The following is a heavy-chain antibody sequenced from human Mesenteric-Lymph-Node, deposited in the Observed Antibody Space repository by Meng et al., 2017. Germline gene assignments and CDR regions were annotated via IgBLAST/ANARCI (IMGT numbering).Heavy chain of an antibody. J-gene: IGHJ4*02. D-gene: IGHD7-27*01. Sequence: EGSLRLSCAVSGFSFSHYWMHWVRQVPGKGLVWVSCIKNDGTTKFYADSVKGRFTISRDNAKNTLYLQMDNLRAEDTAVYFCAKDVHWGSADYWGQGTLVTVSS. CDR3: AKDVHWGSADY. V-gene: IGHV3-74*01. CDR1: GFSFSHYW. CDR2: IKNDGTTK.